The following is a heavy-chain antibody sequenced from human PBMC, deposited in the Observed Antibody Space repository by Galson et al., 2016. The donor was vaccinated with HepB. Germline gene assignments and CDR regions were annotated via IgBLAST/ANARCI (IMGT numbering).Heavy chain of an antibody. CDR2: ISSDGSNE. CDR1: GFTFSDSY. Sequence: SLRLSCAASGFTFSDSYMSWVRQAPGKGLGWAAVISSDGSNEWYADSVKGRFTISRDNSQNTLSLQMSSLRPEDTAAYYCAREAERWNYLDYWGQGALVTVSS. CDR3: AREAERWNYLDY. J-gene: IGHJ4*02. V-gene: IGHV3-30*03. D-gene: IGHD5-24*01.